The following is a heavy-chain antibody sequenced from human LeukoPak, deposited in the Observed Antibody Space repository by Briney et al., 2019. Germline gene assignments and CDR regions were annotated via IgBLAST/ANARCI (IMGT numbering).Heavy chain of an antibody. Sequence: GGSLRLSCAASGFTFSSYGMHWVRQAPGKGLEWVAVIWYDGSNKYYADSVKGRFTISRDNSRNTLYLQVNSVRAEDTAVYYCAKDAGYCSDVRCRKPFDSWGQGTLVTVSS. D-gene: IGHD2-15*01. CDR1: GFTFSSYG. CDR2: IWYDGSNK. J-gene: IGHJ4*02. CDR3: AKDAGYCSDVRCRKPFDS. V-gene: IGHV3-33*06.